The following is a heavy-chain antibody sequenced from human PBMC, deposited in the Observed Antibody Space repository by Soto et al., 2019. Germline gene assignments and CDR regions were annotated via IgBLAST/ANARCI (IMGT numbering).Heavy chain of an antibody. CDR1: GGSISSSSYY. CDR2: IYYSGST. CDR3: ARHRVQLWFLDV. Sequence: QLQLQESGPGLVKPSETLSLTCTVSGGSISSSSYYWGWIRQPPGKGLEWIGSIYYSGSTYYNPSLKSRVTISVDTSKNQFSLKLRSVTAADTAVYYCARHRVQLWFLDVWGKGTTVTVSS. V-gene: IGHV4-39*01. D-gene: IGHD5-18*01. J-gene: IGHJ6*04.